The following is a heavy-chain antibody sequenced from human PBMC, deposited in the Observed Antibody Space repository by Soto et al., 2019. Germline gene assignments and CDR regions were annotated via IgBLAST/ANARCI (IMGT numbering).Heavy chain of an antibody. CDR1: GFMFENYA. J-gene: IGHJ5*02. CDR3: ARGKSENGVDWLDP. D-gene: IGHD3-16*01. CDR2: VRGNSYGA. Sequence: GGSLRLSCAASGFMFENYAMIWVRQAPGKGLEWVATVRGNSYGAYYADSVRGRFIISRDNSKNTMSLQLNSLRDDDTAIYYCARGKSENGVDWLDPWGPGTLVTVSS. V-gene: IGHV3-23*01.